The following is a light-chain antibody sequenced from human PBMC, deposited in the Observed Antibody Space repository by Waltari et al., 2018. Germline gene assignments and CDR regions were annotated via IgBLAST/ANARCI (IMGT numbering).Light chain of an antibody. CDR1: QSISSY. CDR3: QQSYSTPPT. Sequence: QMTQSPSSLSASVGDRVTITCRASQSISSYLNWYQQKPGKAPKLLIYAASSLQSGVPSRFSGSGSGTDFTLTISSLQPEDFATYYCQQSYSTPPTFGQGTKVEIK. CDR2: AAS. J-gene: IGKJ1*01. V-gene: IGKV1-39*01.